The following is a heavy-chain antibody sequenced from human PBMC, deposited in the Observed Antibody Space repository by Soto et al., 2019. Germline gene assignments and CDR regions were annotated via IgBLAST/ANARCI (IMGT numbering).Heavy chain of an antibody. CDR3: ASRTWDLGGFEP. Sequence: GGGLRLSCPASGFTLSSYCMHGIRQASGKGLEWVAVISYDGSNKYYADSVKGRFTISRDNSKNTLYLQMNSLRAEDTAGYESASRTWDLGGFEPWGQGTLGSVAS. V-gene: IGHV3-30*03. CDR1: GFTLSSYC. D-gene: IGHD3-10*01. J-gene: IGHJ5*02. CDR2: ISYDGSNK.